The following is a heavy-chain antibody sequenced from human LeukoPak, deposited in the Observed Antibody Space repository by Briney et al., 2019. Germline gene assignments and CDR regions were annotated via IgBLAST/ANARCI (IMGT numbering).Heavy chain of an antibody. CDR3: ARGPLIAAAGTW. D-gene: IGHD6-13*01. V-gene: IGHV3-30*04. CDR1: GFTFSSYA. CDR2: ISYDGSNK. J-gene: IGHJ4*02. Sequence: GGSLRLSCAASGFTFSSYAMHWVRQAPGKGLEWVAVISYDGSNKYYADSVKGRFTISRDNSKNTLYLQMNSLRAEDTAVYYCARGPLIAAAGTWWGQGTLVTVSS.